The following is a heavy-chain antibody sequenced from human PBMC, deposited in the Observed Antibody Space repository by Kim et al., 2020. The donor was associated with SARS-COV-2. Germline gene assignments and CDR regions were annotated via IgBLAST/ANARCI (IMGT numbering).Heavy chain of an antibody. D-gene: IGHD2-15*01. CDR1: GGSITSSDYY. J-gene: IGHJ5*02. V-gene: IGHV4-39*01. CDR3: ARWFCFGGSCPDPSKWFDP. CDR2: IYYTGRT. Sequence: SETLSLTCTVSGGSITSSDYYWGWIRQPPGMGLEWIGSIYYTGRTHDNPSLKSRVTILVDTSKNQFSLKLTSVTAADTAVYYCARWFCFGGSCPDPSKWFDPWGQGTLVTVSS.